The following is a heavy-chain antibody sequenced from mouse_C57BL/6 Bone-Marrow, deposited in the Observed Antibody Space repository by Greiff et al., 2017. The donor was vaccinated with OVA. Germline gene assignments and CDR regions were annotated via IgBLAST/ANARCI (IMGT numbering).Heavy chain of an antibody. CDR3: ARGGGYFDV. CDR1: GYAFSSSW. J-gene: IGHJ1*03. V-gene: IGHV1-82*01. Sequence: VKVVESGPELVKPGASVKISCKASGYAFSSSWMNWVKQRPGKGLEWIGRIYPGDGDTNYNGKFKGKATLTADKSSSTAYMQLSSLTSEDSAVYFCARGGGYFDVWGTGTTVTVSS. CDR2: IYPGDGDT.